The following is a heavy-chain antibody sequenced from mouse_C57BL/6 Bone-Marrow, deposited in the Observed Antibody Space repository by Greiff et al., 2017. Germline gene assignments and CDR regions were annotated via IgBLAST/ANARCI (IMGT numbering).Heavy chain of an antibody. CDR3: ARLGGYYVAWFAY. Sequence: DVHLVESGGDLVKPGGSLKLSCAASGFTFSSYGMSWVRQTPDKRLEWVATISSGGSYTYYPDSVKGRFTISRDNAKNTLYLQMSSLKSEDTAMYYCARLGGYYVAWFAYWGQGTLVTVSA. D-gene: IGHD2-3*01. CDR1: GFTFSSYG. J-gene: IGHJ3*01. V-gene: IGHV5-6*01. CDR2: ISSGGSYT.